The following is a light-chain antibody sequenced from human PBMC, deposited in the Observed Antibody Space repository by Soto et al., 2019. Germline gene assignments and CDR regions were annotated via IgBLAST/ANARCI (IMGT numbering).Light chain of an antibody. CDR2: DVS. Sequence: QSALTQPASVSGSPGQSITISCTGTSIDVGGYHYVSWYQQHPCKTPKLMIYDVSNRPSGVSNRFSGSKSDNTASLTISGLQAEDETDYYCSSYTSSSTVVFGGGTKLTVL. V-gene: IGLV2-14*01. J-gene: IGLJ2*01. CDR1: SIDVGGYHY. CDR3: SSYTSSSTVV.